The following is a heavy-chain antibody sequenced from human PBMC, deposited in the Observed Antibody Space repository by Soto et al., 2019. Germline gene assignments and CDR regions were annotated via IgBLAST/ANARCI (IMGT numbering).Heavy chain of an antibody. D-gene: IGHD1-26*01. CDR3: ARFTGISKWTFDT. CDR2: ISAYNDET. J-gene: IGHJ4*02. Sequence: QVQLVQSGAEVKKPGASVKVSCRASGDTFTSYGISWVRQAPGQGLEWMGWISAYNDETTYAQKFQGRLTMTTDTSSNTAYLELRSLSYDDTAVYYCARFTGISKWTFDTWGQGTLVTVSS. V-gene: IGHV1-18*01. CDR1: GDTFTSYG.